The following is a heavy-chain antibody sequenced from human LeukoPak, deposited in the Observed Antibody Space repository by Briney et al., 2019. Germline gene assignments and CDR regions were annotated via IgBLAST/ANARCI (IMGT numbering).Heavy chain of an antibody. CDR1: GYTFTSYD. J-gene: IGHJ3*01. Sequence: ASVKFSCKASGYTFTSYDINCVRQATGQGLEWMGWMNPNSGNTGYAQTFQGRVTITWNTSISTAYMELSSLRSDDTAVYYCAREGFDVWGQGTVVTISS. CDR3: AREGFDV. V-gene: IGHV1-8*03. CDR2: MNPNSGNT.